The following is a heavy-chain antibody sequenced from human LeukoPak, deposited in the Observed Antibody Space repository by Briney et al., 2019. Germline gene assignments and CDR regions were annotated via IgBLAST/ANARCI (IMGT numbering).Heavy chain of an antibody. CDR1: GFTFSSYA. D-gene: IGHD4-17*01. J-gene: IGHJ4*02. Sequence: GGSLRLSCAASGFTFSSYAMHWVRQAPGKGLEWVAVIWYDGSNKYYADSVKGRFTISRDNSKNTLYLQMNSLRAEDTAVYYCARDLYGDYGDWGQGTLSPSPQ. V-gene: IGHV3-33*08. CDR2: IWYDGSNK. CDR3: ARDLYGDYGD.